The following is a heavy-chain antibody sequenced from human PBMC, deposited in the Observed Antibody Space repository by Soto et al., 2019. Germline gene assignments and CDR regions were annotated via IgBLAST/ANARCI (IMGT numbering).Heavy chain of an antibody. CDR2: ISAYNGNT. CDR3: ARVWLVTNWPEYFQY. CDR1: GYTFTSYG. D-gene: IGHD1-1*01. V-gene: IGHV1-18*01. Sequence: ASVKVSCKASGYTFTSYGISWVRQAPGQGLEWMGWISAYNGNTNYAQKFQGRVTMTTDTSTSTAYMELRSLRSDDTAMYYCARVWLVTNWPEYFQYRGQGTLVTVPS. J-gene: IGHJ1*01.